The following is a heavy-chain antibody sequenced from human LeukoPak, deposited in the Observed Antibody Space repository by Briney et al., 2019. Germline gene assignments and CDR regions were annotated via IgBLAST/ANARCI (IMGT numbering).Heavy chain of an antibody. CDR1: Y. V-gene: IGHV4-34*01. CDR3: ARSYGYGFDY. CDR2: INHSGST. J-gene: IGHJ4*02. D-gene: IGHD5-18*01. Sequence: YWSWIRQPPGKGLEWIGEINHSGSTNYNPSLKSRVTISVDTSKNQFSLKLSSVTAADTAVYYCARSYGYGFDYWGQGTLVTVSS.